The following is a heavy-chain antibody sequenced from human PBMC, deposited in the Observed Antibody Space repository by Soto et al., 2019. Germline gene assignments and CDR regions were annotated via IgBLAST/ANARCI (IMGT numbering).Heavy chain of an antibody. CDR3: ARLGTPYYSSSWGNWFDP. D-gene: IGHD6-13*01. CDR2: IIPIFGTA. V-gene: IGHV1-69*01. CDR1: GGTFSRYA. J-gene: IGHJ5*02. Sequence: QWQLVQSGAEVKKPGSSVKVSRKASGGTFSRYAISWVRQAPGRGLEWMGGIIPIFGTANYAQKFQGRVTITADESTSTAYMELSSLRSEDTAVYYCARLGTPYYSSSWGNWFDPWGQGTLVTVSS.